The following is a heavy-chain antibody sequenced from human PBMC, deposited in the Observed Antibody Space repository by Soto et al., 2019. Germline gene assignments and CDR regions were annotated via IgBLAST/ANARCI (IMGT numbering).Heavy chain of an antibody. CDR1: GFTFSTFA. CDR2: ISGSGGTT. J-gene: IGHJ5*02. D-gene: IGHD1-26*01. Sequence: GGSLRLSCAASGFTFSTFAMSWVRQAPGKGMEWVSAISGSGGTTYNADSVKGRFTISRDNSKNTLYLQMNSLRAEDTAVYYCARDPSGSQYANWFDPWGQGTLVTVSS. CDR3: ARDPSGSQYANWFDP. V-gene: IGHV3-23*01.